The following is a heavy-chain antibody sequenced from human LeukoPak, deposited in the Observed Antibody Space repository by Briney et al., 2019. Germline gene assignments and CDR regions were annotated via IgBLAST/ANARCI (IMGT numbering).Heavy chain of an antibody. CDR2: INHSGST. Sequence: TSETLSLTCAVYGGSFSGYYWSWIRQPPGKGLEWIGEINHSGSTNNNPSLKSRFTISVDTSKNQFSLKLSSVTAADTAVYYCASSSPRNFWSGYYTRAYYYYYMDVWGKGTTVTVSS. V-gene: IGHV4-34*01. CDR1: GGSFSGYY. D-gene: IGHD3-3*01. CDR3: ASSSPRNFWSGYYTRAYYYYYMDV. J-gene: IGHJ6*03.